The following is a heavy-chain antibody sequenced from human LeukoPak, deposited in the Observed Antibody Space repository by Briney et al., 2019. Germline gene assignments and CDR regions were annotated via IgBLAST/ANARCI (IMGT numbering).Heavy chain of an antibody. CDR3: ATQSITLVVVISPFDY. D-gene: IGHD3-22*01. CDR1: GFTFSTFP. CDR2: IQDDGATT. Sequence: GGTLRLSCAASGFTFSTFPMHWVRQAPGKGLEWVALIQDDGATTNYADSVRGRFTISRDNSKSTVYLQMNSLKPDDTAVYYCATQSITLVVVISPFDYWGQGTLVTVSS. V-gene: IGHV3-30*02. J-gene: IGHJ4*02.